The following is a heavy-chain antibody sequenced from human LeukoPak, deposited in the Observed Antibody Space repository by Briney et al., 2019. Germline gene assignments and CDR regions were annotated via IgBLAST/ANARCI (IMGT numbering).Heavy chain of an antibody. CDR2: ISAYNGNT. CDR3: ARVRWDTVTTQEFDY. CDR1: GYTFTSYG. Sequence: ASVKVSCKASGYTFTSYGISRVRQAPGQGLEWMGWISAYNGNTNYAQKLQGRVTMTTDTSTSTAYMELRSLRSDDTAVYYCARVRWDTVTTQEFDYWGQGTLVTVSS. J-gene: IGHJ4*02. V-gene: IGHV1-18*01. D-gene: IGHD4-17*01.